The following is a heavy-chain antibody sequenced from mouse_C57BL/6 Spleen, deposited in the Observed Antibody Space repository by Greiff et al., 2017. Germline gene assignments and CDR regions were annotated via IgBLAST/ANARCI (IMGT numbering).Heavy chain of an antibody. CDR2: IYPGDGDT. Sequence: QVQLQQSGPELVKPGASVKISCKASGYAFSSSWMNWVKQRPGKGLEWIGRIYPGDGDTNSNGKFKGKATLTADKSSSTAYMQLSSLTSEDSAVYFCARSRTTVVATEDYFDYWGQGTTLTVSS. CDR3: ARSRTTVVATEDYFDY. J-gene: IGHJ2*01. CDR1: GYAFSSSW. D-gene: IGHD1-1*01. V-gene: IGHV1-82*01.